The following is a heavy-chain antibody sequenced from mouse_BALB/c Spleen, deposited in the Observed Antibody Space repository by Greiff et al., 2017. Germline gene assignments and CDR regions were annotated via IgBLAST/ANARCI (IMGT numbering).Heavy chain of an antibody. V-gene: IGHV5-6-5*01. J-gene: IGHJ2*01. Sequence: EVQVVESGGGLVKPGGSLKLSCAASGFTFSSYAMSWVRQTPEKRLEWVASISSGGSTYYPDSVKGRFTISRDNARNILYLQMSSLRSEDTAMYYCARGGTTGFDYWGQGTTLTVSS. D-gene: IGHD5-5*01. CDR2: ISSGGST. CDR3: ARGGTTGFDY. CDR1: GFTFSSYA.